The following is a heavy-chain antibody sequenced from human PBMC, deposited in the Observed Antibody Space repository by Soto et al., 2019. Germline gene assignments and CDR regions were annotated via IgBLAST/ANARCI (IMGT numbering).Heavy chain of an antibody. CDR3: AKGGRIAARGFPSTKPRMDV. Sequence: QVQLVESGGGVVQPGRSLRLSCAASGFTVSSYAMHWVRQAPGKGLEWVALISYDGGNEYYADSVKGRFTISRDNSKNTLYLQMNSLRPEDTAVYYCAKGGRIAARGFPSTKPRMDVWGQGTTVTVSS. V-gene: IGHV3-30*18. D-gene: IGHD6-6*01. CDR2: ISYDGGNE. J-gene: IGHJ6*02. CDR1: GFTVSSYA.